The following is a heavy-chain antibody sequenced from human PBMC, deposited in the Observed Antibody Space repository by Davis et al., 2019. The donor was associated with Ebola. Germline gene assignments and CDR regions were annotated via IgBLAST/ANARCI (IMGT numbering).Heavy chain of an antibody. CDR3: ARDANYCRSPICYDVFDI. CDR1: GFTSRSYW. V-gene: IGHV3-7*03. Sequence: PGGSLRPSCAASGFTSRSYWMTWVRQAPGKGLEWVANIKEDGSEMNYGDSVKGRFTISRDNAKNSLYLQMNSLRAEDTALYYCARDANYCRSPICYDVFDIWGQGTMVTVSS. J-gene: IGHJ3*02. D-gene: IGHD2-2*01. CDR2: IKEDGSEM.